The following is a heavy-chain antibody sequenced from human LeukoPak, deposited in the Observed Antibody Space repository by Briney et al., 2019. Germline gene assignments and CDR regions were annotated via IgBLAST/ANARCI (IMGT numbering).Heavy chain of an antibody. CDR2: INHSGST. CDR3: ARIPPYCSSTSCYLESTLAYYYYGMDV. CDR1: GGSFSGYY. J-gene: IGHJ6*02. D-gene: IGHD2-2*01. Sequence: SETLSLTCAVYGGSFSGYYWSWIRQPPGKGLGWIGEINHSGSTNYNPSLKSRVTISVDPSKNQFSLKLSSVTAADTAVYYCARIPPYCSSTSCYLESTLAYYYYGMDVWGQGTTVTVSS. V-gene: IGHV4-34*01.